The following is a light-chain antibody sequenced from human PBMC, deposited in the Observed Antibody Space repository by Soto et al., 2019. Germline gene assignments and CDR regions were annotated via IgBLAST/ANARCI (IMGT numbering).Light chain of an antibody. CDR3: QSYASSLSCVV. CDR1: SSNIGAGYD. CDR2: GNS. Sequence: QSVLTQPPSVSGAPGQRVTISCTGSSSNIGAGYDVHWYQQLPGTAPKLLIYGNSNRPSGVPDRFSGSKSGTSASLAITGLEAEDDADYYCQSYASSLSCVVFGGGTKVTVL. V-gene: IGLV1-40*01. J-gene: IGLJ2*01.